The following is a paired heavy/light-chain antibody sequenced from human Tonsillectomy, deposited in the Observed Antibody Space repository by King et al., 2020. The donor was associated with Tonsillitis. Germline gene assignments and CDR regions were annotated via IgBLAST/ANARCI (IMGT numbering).Heavy chain of an antibody. V-gene: IGHV3-30*17. D-gene: IGHD4-4*01. Sequence: QVQVVESGGGVVQPGRFLSLSCLVSGFNLNTHVILWVRQPPGKGLEWAATMPSDAGQRRYAESVKGRFTLSRDSVKNTVYLQINSLRLDDTAVYYCGVTTVISRSYYNPIAVWGQGTTVTVSS. CDR3: GVTTVISRSYYNPIAV. CDR1: GFNLNTHV. CDR2: MPSDAGQR. J-gene: IGHJ6*02.
Light chain of an antibody. Sequence: SDALTQPPSVSVSPGQTITITCSGEDLHAKFIFWYQQKSGQSPVAVIYQDDKRLSGIPERFSGSNSADTATLTISGAQSVDEADYYCQAWDNTGAVFGGGTKLTVL. CDR2: QDD. V-gene: IGLV3-1*01. CDR1: DLHAKF. J-gene: IGLJ2*01. CDR3: QAWDNTGAV.